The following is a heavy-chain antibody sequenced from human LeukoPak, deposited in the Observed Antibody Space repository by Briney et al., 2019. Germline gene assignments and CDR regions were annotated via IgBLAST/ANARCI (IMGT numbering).Heavy chain of an antibody. CDR2: ISGSGGST. D-gene: IGHD2-8*01. CDR3: AKVMEDIVLMVYAIHSYYGMDV. CDR1: GFTFSSYA. Sequence: GGSLRLSCSASGFTFSSYAMSWVRQAPGKGLEWVSAISGSGGSTYYADSVKGRFTISRDNSKNTLYLQMNSLRAEDTAVYYCAKVMEDIVLMVYAIHSYYGMDVWGQGTTVTVSS. J-gene: IGHJ6*02. V-gene: IGHV3-23*01.